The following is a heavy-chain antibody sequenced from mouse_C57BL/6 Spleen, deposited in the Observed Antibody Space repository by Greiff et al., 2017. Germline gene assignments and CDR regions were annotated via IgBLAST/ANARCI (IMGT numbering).Heavy chain of an antibody. J-gene: IGHJ1*03. Sequence: VQLQQSGAELVKPGASVKVSCKASGYTFTSYWMHWVKQRPGQGLEWIGRIHPSDSDTNYNQKFKGKATLTVDKSSSTAYMQLSSLTSEESAVYYSAIPLTAVVPHWYFDGWGTGTTVTVSS. D-gene: IGHD1-1*01. V-gene: IGHV1-74*01. CDR3: AIPLTAVVPHWYFDG. CDR1: GYTFTSYW. CDR2: IHPSDSDT.